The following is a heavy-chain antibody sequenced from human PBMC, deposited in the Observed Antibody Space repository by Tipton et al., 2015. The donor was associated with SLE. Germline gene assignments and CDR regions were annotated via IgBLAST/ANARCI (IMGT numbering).Heavy chain of an antibody. D-gene: IGHD1-26*01. CDR1: GYSISSGYS. CDR3: ATDEWDLRGGDVFDI. V-gene: IGHV4-38-2*02. J-gene: IGHJ3*02. Sequence: GLVKPSETLSLTCTVSGYSISSGYSWGWIRQSPGKGLEWIGTIYHSGTTYYNPSLKSRVTISVDTSKNQFSLRLSSVTAADTALYFCATDEWDLRGGDVFDIWGQGTMVTVSS. CDR2: IYHSGTT.